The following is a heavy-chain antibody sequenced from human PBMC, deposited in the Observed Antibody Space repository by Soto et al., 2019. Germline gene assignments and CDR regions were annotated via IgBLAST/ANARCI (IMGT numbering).Heavy chain of an antibody. J-gene: IGHJ4*02. CDR2: ISSSGSTI. Sequence: EVQLVESGGGLVQPGGSLRLSCAASGFTFSSYEMNWVRQAPGKGLEWVSYISSSGSTIYYADSVKGRFTISRDNAKNSLYLQMNSLRAEDTAVYYCARDMAATQGFDYWGQGILVTVSS. CDR3: ARDMAATQGFDY. V-gene: IGHV3-48*03. D-gene: IGHD6-19*01. CDR1: GFTFSSYE.